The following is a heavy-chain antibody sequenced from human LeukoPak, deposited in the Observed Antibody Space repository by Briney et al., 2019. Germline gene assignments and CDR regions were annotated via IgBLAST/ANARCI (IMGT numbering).Heavy chain of an antibody. J-gene: IGHJ6*04. CDR2: ISSSGSTI. Sequence: GGSLRLSCAASGFTFSDYYMSWIRQAPGKGLEWVSYISSSGSTIYYADSVKGRFTISRDNAKNSLYLQMNSLRSEDTAVYYCASVYYDILTGYYPPDYYYGMDVWGKGTTVTVSS. CDR1: GFTFSDYY. CDR3: ASVYYDILTGYYPPDYYYGMDV. V-gene: IGHV3-11*01. D-gene: IGHD3-9*01.